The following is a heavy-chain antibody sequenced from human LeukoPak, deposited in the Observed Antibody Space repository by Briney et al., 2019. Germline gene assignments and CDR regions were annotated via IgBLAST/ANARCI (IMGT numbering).Heavy chain of an antibody. CDR1: GFTFINAW. CDR2: IKSKTDGGTT. J-gene: IGHJ4*02. V-gene: IGHV3-15*01. D-gene: IGHD3-22*01. Sequence: GGSLRLSCAASGFTFINAWMAWVRQAPGKGLEWVGRIKSKTDGGTTDYAAPVKGRITISRDDSKNTLYLQMNGLKTEDTAVYYCTTETYYYDSSGYPAFDYWGQGTLVTVSS. CDR3: TTETYYYDSSGYPAFDY.